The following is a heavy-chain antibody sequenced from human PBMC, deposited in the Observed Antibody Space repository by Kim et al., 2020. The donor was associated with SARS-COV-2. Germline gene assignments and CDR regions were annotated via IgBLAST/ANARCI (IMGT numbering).Heavy chain of an antibody. D-gene: IGHD6-13*01. CDR2: INTNTGNP. CDR3: ARGIRIAAAGTYYYYGMDV. CDR1: GYTFTSYA. Sequence: ASVTVSCKASGYTFTSYAMNWVRQAPGQGLEWMGWINTNTGNPTYAQGFTGRFVFSLDTSVSTAYLQISSLKAEDTAVYYCARGIRIAAAGTYYYYGMDVWGQGTTVTVSS. J-gene: IGHJ6*02. V-gene: IGHV7-4-1*02.